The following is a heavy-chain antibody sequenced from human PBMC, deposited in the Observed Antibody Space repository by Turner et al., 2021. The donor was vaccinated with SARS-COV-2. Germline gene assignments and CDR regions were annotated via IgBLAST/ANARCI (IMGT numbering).Heavy chain of an antibody. CDR2: IYFSGTS. J-gene: IGHJ5*02. V-gene: IGHV4-31*03. Sequence: QVQLQESGPGLVKPSQTLSLTCTVSVGSISSGGYYWSWIRQHPGKGLEWIGYIYFSGTSYYNPSLKSRVTISVDTSKNQFSLKLSSVTAADTAVYYCARVIVGPTWWFDPWGQGTLVTVSS. D-gene: IGHD1-26*01. CDR1: VGSISSGGYY. CDR3: ARVIVGPTWWFDP.